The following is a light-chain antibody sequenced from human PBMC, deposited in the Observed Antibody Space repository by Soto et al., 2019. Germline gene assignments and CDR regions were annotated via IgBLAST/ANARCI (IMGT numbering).Light chain of an antibody. V-gene: IGKV1-33*01. J-gene: IGKJ3*01. CDR1: QDISNY. CDR2: DAS. Sequence: DIQMTQSPSSLSASVRDRVTITCQASQDISNYLNWYQQKPGKAPKLLICDASNLEPGVPSRFSGSGSGTDFTFTISSLQPEDIATYYCQQYNNLPVTFRPGTKVDIK. CDR3: QQYNNLPVT.